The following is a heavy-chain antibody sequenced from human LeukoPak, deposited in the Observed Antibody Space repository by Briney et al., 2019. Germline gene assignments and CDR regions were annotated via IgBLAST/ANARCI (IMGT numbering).Heavy chain of an antibody. J-gene: IGHJ1*01. D-gene: IGHD6-19*01. V-gene: IGHV3-66*01. CDR1: GFTLSSYE. CDR3: ARDGGSGWYSDYFQH. Sequence: GGSLRLSCAASGFTLSSYEVNWVRQAPGKGLERVSVIYSGGSTYYADSVKGRFTISRDNSKNTLYLQMNSLRAEDTAVYYCARDGGSGWYSDYFQHWGQGTLVTVSS. CDR2: IYSGGST.